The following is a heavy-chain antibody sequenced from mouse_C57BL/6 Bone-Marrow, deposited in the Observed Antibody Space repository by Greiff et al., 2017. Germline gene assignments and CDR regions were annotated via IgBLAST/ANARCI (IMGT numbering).Heavy chain of an antibody. J-gene: IGHJ4*01. Sequence: VQLVESGAELVRPGTSVKVSCKASGYAFTNYLIEWVKQRPGQGLEWIGVINPGSGGTNYNEKFKGKATLTADKSSSTAYMQLSSLTSEDSAVYFCARRWVYAMDYWGQGTSVTVSS. CDR3: ARRWVYAMDY. V-gene: IGHV1-54*01. CDR1: GYAFTNYL. D-gene: IGHD4-1*01. CDR2: INPGSGGT.